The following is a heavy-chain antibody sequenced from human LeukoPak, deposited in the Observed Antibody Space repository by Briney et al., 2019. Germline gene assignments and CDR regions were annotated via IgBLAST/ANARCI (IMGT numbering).Heavy chain of an antibody. CDR3: ARAGCSSTSCYRPPNDAFDI. J-gene: IGHJ3*02. D-gene: IGHD2-2*02. V-gene: IGHV3-21*01. Sequence: GGSLRLSCAASGFTFSSYSMNWVRQAPGKGLEWVSSISSNSSYIYYADSVKGRFTISRDNAKNSLYLQMNSLRAEDTAVYYCARAGCSSTSCYRPPNDAFDIWGQGTMVTVSS. CDR2: ISSNSSYI. CDR1: GFTFSSYS.